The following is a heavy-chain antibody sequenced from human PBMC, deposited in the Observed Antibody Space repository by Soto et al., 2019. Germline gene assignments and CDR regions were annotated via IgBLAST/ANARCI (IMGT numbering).Heavy chain of an antibody. J-gene: IGHJ6*02. V-gene: IGHV4-39*01. CDR3: ARHFYYGSGSYYWSYYYYGMDV. D-gene: IGHD3-10*01. CDR2: IYYSGST. CDR1: GGSISSSSYY. Sequence: SETLSLTCTVSGGSISSSSYYWGWIRQPPGKGLEWIGSIYYSGSTYYNPSLKSRVTISVDTSKNQFSLKLSSVTAADTAVYYCARHFYYGSGSYYWSYYYYGMDVWGQGTTVTVSS.